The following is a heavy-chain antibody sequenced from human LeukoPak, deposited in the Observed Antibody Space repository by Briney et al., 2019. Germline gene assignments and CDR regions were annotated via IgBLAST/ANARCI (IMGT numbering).Heavy chain of an antibody. CDR2: INHSGST. CDR3: ARGGAFDFWSGYYNGYFDY. CDR1: GGSFSGYY. D-gene: IGHD3-3*01. V-gene: IGHV4-34*01. J-gene: IGHJ4*02. Sequence: PSETLSLTCAVYGGSFSGYYWSWIRQPPGKGLEWIGEINHSGSTNYNPSLKSRVTISVDTSKNQFSLKLSSVTAAGTAVYYCARGGAFDFWSGYYNGYFDYWGQGTLVTVSS.